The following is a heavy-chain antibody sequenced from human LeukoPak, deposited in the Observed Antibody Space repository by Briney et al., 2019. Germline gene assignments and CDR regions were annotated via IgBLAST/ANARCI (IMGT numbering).Heavy chain of an antibody. D-gene: IGHD5-12*01. CDR3: ARGVSSLGVATRPHFDY. Sequence: SETLSLTCAVYGGSFSGYYWSWIRQPPGKGLEWIGEINHSGSTNYNPSLKSRVTISVDTSKNQFSLKLSSVTAADTAVYYCARGVSSLGVATRPHFDYWGQGTLVTVSS. CDR1: GGSFSGYY. V-gene: IGHV4-34*01. J-gene: IGHJ4*02. CDR2: INHSGST.